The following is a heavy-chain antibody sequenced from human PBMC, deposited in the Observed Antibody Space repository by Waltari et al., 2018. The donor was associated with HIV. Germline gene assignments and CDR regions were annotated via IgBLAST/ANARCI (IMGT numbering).Heavy chain of an antibody. CDR2: IKIKTDGGTT. J-gene: IGHJ4*02. CDR3: RSGIVRTTDY. V-gene: IGHV3-15*01. D-gene: IGHD1-26*01. Sequence: EVQLVESGGGLVKPGGSLRLSCAASGFTFNNAWMNWVRQAPGKGLGWVGRIKIKTDGGTTDYAAPLKCRFTISRDDSNNTVNLQMNSLKAEDTAVYFWRSGIVRTTDYWGQGTLVTVSS. CDR1: GFTFNNAW.